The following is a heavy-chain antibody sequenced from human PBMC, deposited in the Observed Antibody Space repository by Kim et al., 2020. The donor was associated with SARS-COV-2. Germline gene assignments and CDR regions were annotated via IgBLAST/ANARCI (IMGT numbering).Heavy chain of an antibody. D-gene: IGHD2-2*02. J-gene: IGHJ6*02. V-gene: IGHV4-39*01. CDR3: ASQQYQLLYPISQSYYYGMDV. Sequence: SETLSLTCTVSGGSISSSGYYWGWIRQPPGKGLEWIGSIYYSGSTYYNPSLKSRVTISVDTSKNQFSLKLSSVTAADTAVYYCASQQYQLLYPISQSYYYGMDVWGQGTTVTVSS. CDR1: GGSISSSGYY. CDR2: IYYSGST.